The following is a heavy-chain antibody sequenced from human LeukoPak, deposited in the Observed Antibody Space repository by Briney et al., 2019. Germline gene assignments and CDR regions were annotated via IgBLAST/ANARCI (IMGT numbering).Heavy chain of an antibody. J-gene: IGHJ4*02. CDR2: ISGSGGST. V-gene: IGHV3-23*01. D-gene: IGHD5-18*01. CDR3: ARRATTERGHSYGLDY. Sequence: GGSLRLSCAASGFTFSSYAMSWVRQAPGKGLEWVSAISGSGGSTYYADSVKGRFTISRDNSKNTLYLQMNSLRAEDTAMYYCARRATTERGHSYGLDYWGQGTLVTVSS. CDR1: GFTFSSYA.